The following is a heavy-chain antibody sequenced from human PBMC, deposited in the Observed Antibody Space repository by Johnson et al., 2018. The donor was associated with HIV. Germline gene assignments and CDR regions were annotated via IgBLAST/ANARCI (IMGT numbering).Heavy chain of an antibody. CDR3: AGRFYYDSSGYYSAAFDI. Sequence: VQLVESGGGVVQPGRSLRLSCAASGFTFSSYAMHWVRQAPGKGLEWVAVISYDGSNEYYTDSVKGRFTISRDNAKNSLYLQMNSLRAEDTALYYCAGRFYYDSSGYYSAAFDIWGQGTMVTVSS. D-gene: IGHD3-22*01. CDR2: ISYDGSNE. J-gene: IGHJ3*02. CDR1: GFTFSSYA. V-gene: IGHV3-30-3*01.